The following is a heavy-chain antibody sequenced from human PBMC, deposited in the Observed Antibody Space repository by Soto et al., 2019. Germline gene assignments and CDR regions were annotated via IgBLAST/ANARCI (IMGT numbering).Heavy chain of an antibody. CDR1: GFTFSNYG. CDR3: AKDRGVYYYDSSGPGPDSFDI. Sequence: QVQLEESGGGVVQPGRSLRLSCAASGFTFSNYGMHWVRQAPGKGLEWVAVISYDGSNKYYADSVKGRFTISRDNSKNTLYLEMNSPRVEDTAVYYCAKDRGVYYYDSSGPGPDSFDIWGQGTMVTVSS. J-gene: IGHJ3*02. V-gene: IGHV3-30*18. D-gene: IGHD3-22*01. CDR2: ISYDGSNK.